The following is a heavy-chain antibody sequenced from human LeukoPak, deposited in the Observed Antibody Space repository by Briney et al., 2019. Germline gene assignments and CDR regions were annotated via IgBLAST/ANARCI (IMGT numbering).Heavy chain of an antibody. CDR3: ATEPVLRYFDWSPGASGMDV. CDR2: IHYSGST. Sequence: SETLSLTCTVSGGSISTTNYYWGWIRQPPGKGLEWIGSIHYSGSTYYNTSLKSRVTISVDTSKNHFSLKLSSVTAADTAVYYCATEPVLRYFDWSPGASGMDVWGQGTTVTVSS. CDR1: GGSISTTNYY. D-gene: IGHD3-9*01. V-gene: IGHV4-39*02. J-gene: IGHJ6*02.